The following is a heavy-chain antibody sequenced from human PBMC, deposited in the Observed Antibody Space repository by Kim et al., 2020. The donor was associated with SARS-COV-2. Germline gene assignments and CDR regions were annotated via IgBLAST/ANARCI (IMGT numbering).Heavy chain of an antibody. D-gene: IGHD3-10*01. Sequence: SETLSLTCTVSGGSVSSGSYYWSWIRQPPGMGLEWIGYIYYSGSTNHNPSLKSRVTISVDTTKNQFSLKLSSVTAADTAVYYCARAPPMVRGALFDYWGPGTLGTVSS. V-gene: IGHV4-61*01. CDR2: IYYSGST. CDR3: ARAPPMVRGALFDY. J-gene: IGHJ4*02. CDR1: GGSVSSGSYY.